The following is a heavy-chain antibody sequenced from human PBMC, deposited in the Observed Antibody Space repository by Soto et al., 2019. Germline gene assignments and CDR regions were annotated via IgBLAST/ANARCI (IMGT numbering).Heavy chain of an antibody. Sequence: GSGPTLVNPTQTLTLTCTFSGFSLSTSGMCVSWIRQPPGKALEWLARIDWDDDKYYSTSLKTRLTISKDTSKNQVVLTMTDMDPVDTATYYCARINYYGSGSYGPDPIDYWGQGTLVTSPQ. J-gene: IGHJ4*02. CDR1: GFSLSTSGMC. CDR3: ARINYYGSGSYGPDPIDY. V-gene: IGHV2-70*11. D-gene: IGHD3-10*01. CDR2: IDWDDDK.